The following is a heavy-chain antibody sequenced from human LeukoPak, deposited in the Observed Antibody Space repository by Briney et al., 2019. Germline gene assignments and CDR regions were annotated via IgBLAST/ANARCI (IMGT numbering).Heavy chain of an antibody. Sequence: SETLSLTCTVSGGSISSYYWSWIRQPPGKGLEWIGYIYYSGSTNYNPSLKSRVTISVDTSKNQFSLKLSSVTAADTAVYYCARVRGSTMIDAFDIWGQGTMVTVSS. J-gene: IGHJ3*02. CDR1: GGSISSYY. CDR2: IYYSGST. V-gene: IGHV4-59*01. CDR3: ARVRGSTMIDAFDI. D-gene: IGHD3-22*01.